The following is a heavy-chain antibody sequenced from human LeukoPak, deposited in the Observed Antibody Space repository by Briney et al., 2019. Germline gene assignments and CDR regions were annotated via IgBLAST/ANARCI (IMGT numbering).Heavy chain of an antibody. D-gene: IGHD6-6*01. CDR2: ISSSASSK. CDR3: ARDRNVPSSSYLRGDY. V-gene: IGHV3-48*03. Sequence: GGSLRLSCAASGFTFSSYDMNWVRQAPGKGLEWVSYISSSASSKYYADSVKGRFTISRDNAKNSLYLQLNSLRAEDTAVYYCARDRNVPSSSYLRGDYWGQGTLVTVSS. J-gene: IGHJ4*02. CDR1: GFTFSSYD.